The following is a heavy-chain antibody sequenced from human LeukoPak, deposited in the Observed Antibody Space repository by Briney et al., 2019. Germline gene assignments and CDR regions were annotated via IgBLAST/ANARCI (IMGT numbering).Heavy chain of an antibody. CDR3: ARDLRWGLL. J-gene: IGHJ4*02. Sequence: PGGSLRLSCAASGFTFSSYSMNWVRQAPGKGLEWVSYISSSSSTIYYADSVKGRFTISRDNAKNSLYLQMNSLRAEDTAVYYCARDLRWGLLGGQGTLVTVSS. V-gene: IGHV3-48*04. CDR2: ISSSSSTI. CDR1: GFTFSSYS. D-gene: IGHD1-26*01.